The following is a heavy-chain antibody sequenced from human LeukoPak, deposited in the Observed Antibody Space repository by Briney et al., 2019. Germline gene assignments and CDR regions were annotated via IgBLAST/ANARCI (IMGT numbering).Heavy chain of an antibody. Sequence: PGGSLGLSCPASGFTFSSYAMSWVRQAPGKGLEWASSISDSGSGTYYADSVKGRFTISRDNSKNTLYLQMNSLRAEDTAVYYCAKRTDTSGNRGGALDIWGQGTMVAVSS. CDR2: ISDSGSGT. D-gene: IGHD3-22*01. V-gene: IGHV3-23*01. J-gene: IGHJ3*02. CDR1: GFTFSSYA. CDR3: AKRTDTSGNRGGALDI.